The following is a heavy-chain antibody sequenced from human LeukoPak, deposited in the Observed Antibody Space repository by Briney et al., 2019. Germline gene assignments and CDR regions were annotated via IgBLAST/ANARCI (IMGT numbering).Heavy chain of an antibody. J-gene: IGHJ4*02. Sequence: PSETLSLSCTVSGGSISSYYWSWIRQPPGKGLEWIGYIYYSGSTNYNPSLKSRVTISVDTSKNQFSLKLSSVTAADTAVYYCARASAATFDYWGQGTLVTVSS. V-gene: IGHV4-59*01. D-gene: IGHD2-15*01. CDR1: GGSISSYY. CDR3: ARASAATFDY. CDR2: IYYSGST.